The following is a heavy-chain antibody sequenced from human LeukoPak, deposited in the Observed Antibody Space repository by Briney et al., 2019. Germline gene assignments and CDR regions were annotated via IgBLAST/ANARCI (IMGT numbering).Heavy chain of an antibody. D-gene: IGHD5-12*01. CDR1: GYTFTSYG. Sequence: GASVKVSCKASGYTFTSYGISWVRQAPGQGLEWMGWISAYNGNTNYAQKLQGRVTMTTDTSTSTAYMELRSVRSDDTAVYYCARDFGSGYDVYYYYGMDVWGQGTTVTVSS. CDR2: ISAYNGNT. V-gene: IGHV1-18*01. CDR3: ARDFGSGYDVYYYYGMDV. J-gene: IGHJ6*02.